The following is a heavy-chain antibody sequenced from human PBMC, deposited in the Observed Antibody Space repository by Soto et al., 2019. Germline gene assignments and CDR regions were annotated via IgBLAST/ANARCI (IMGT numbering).Heavy chain of an antibody. D-gene: IGHD3-10*01. Sequence: SETLSLTCTVSGASISTDYWTWIRQPPGKGLEWVGCIYYSGSTNYNPSLKSRVTMALDTSKNQFSLKLTSVTAPDTAVYFCARGRLVRGVYYYYYMDVWGQGTTVTVSS. CDR3: ARGRLVRGVYYYYYMDV. CDR1: GASISTDY. CDR2: IYYSGST. V-gene: IGHV4-59*01. J-gene: IGHJ6*03.